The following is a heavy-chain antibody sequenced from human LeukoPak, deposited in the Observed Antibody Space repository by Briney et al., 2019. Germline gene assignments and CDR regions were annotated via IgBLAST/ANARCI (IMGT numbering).Heavy chain of an antibody. CDR3: ARGPWYYYGSGSYWAA. CDR1: GGSISSYY. Sequence: PSETLSLTCTVSGGSISSYYWSWIRQPSGKGLEWIGYIYYSGSTNYNPSLKSRVTISVDTSKNQFSLKLSSVTAADTAVYYCARGPWYYYGSGSYWAAWGQGTLVTVSS. V-gene: IGHV4-59*12. J-gene: IGHJ5*02. D-gene: IGHD3-10*01. CDR2: IYYSGST.